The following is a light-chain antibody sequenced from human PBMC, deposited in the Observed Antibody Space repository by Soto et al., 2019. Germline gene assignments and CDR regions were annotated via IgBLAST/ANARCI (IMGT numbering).Light chain of an antibody. Sequence: DIQMTQSPSTLSASVGDRVTITCRASQSISTWLAWYQQKPGKAPKVLIYKASNLESGVPSRFSGGGSGTEFTLTISSLQPDDFATYYCQQYSTYYRPFGQGTKVEIK. CDR3: QQYSTYYRP. CDR1: QSISTW. CDR2: KAS. J-gene: IGKJ1*01. V-gene: IGKV1-5*03.